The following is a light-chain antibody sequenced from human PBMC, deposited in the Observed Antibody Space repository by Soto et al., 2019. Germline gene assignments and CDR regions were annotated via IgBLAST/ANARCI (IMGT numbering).Light chain of an antibody. V-gene: IGLV1-44*01. J-gene: IGLJ2*01. CDR3: AAWDDSLNGPV. CDR1: SSNIGSHT. Sequence: QSVLTQPPSASGTPGQRVTISCSGSSSNIGSHTVNWYQQLPGTAPKLLIYSNNHRPSGVPDRFSGSKSGTSASLAISGLQSEDEADYYCAAWDDSLNGPVFGGGTKLTVL. CDR2: SNN.